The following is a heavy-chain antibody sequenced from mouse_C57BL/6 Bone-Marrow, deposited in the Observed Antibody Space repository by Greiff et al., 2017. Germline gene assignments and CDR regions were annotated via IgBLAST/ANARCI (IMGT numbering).Heavy chain of an antibody. D-gene: IGHD2-10*01. CDR1: GYTFTSYG. J-gene: IGHJ3*01. V-gene: IGHV1-81*01. CDR2: IYPRSGNT. CDR3: ARPLLEAWFAY. Sequence: VQLQQSGAELARPGASVKLSCKASGYTFTSYGISWVKQRTGQGLEWIGEIYPRSGNTYYNEKFKGKATLTADKSSSTAYMELRSLTSEDSAVYFCARPLLEAWFAYWGQGTLVTVSA.